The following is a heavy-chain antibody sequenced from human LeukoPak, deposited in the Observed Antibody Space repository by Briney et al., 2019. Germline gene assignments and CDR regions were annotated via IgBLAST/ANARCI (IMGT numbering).Heavy chain of an antibody. D-gene: IGHD4-17*01. CDR2: ISGSGGST. J-gene: IGHJ4*02. V-gene: IGHV3-23*01. CDR1: GFSFTYNA. Sequence: GGSLRLSCAASGFSFTYNAMTWVRQSPGKGLEWVSAISGSGGSTYYADSVKGRFTISRDNSKNTLYLQMNSLRAEDTAVYYCARGGYGDYVLNWGQGTLVTVSS. CDR3: ARGGYGDYVLN.